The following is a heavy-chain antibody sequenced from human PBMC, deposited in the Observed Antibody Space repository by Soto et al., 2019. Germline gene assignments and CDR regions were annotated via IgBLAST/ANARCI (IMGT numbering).Heavy chain of an antibody. CDR2: TCRYGREL. Sequence: EVQLVESGGGFNQPGGSLRLSCAASGFTFSTYCMHWVRHTPGTGLVWVSRTCRYGRELYYADSVKGRFTISRDDAKNTLYLQMDSLRVEDTGIYYCVRGTSSWRGMDYWGQGALVTVSS. V-gene: IGHV3-74*01. D-gene: IGHD1-1*01. CDR3: VRGTSSWRGMDY. CDR1: GFTFSTYC. J-gene: IGHJ4*02.